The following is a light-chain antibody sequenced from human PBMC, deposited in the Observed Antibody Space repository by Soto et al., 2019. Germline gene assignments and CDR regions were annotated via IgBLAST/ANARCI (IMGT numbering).Light chain of an antibody. Sequence: QSVLTQPPSVSAAPGQKVPISCSGSRSNIGDHFVSWYQQLPGTAPKLLIYDSDKRPSWIPDRFSGSKSDTSATLAITGLQTGDEADYYCGTWDSRLRANVFGGGTKVTVL. CDR1: RSNIGDHF. J-gene: IGLJ3*02. CDR3: GTWDSRLRANV. V-gene: IGLV1-51*01. CDR2: DSD.